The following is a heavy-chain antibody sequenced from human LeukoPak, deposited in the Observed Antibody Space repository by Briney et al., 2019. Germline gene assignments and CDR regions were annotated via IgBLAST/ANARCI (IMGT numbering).Heavy chain of an antibody. CDR3: ARHPTTRFYDSTNYSPAGPDY. CDR2: ICPGDSDI. D-gene: IGHD3-22*01. J-gene: IGHJ4*02. V-gene: IGHV5-51*01. Sequence: GESLKISCKGSGYSFTTYCIGWVRQLPGKGLGWMGIICPGDSDIRYSPSFQGQVTISADKSTNIAYLQWSGLKASDTALYYCARHPTTRFYDSTNYSPAGPDYWGQGTPVTVSS. CDR1: GYSFTTYC.